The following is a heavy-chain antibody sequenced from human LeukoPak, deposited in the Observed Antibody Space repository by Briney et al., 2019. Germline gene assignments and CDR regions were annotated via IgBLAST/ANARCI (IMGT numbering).Heavy chain of an antibody. CDR2: ISSSSSYI. D-gene: IGHD3-3*01. Sequence: GGSLRLSCAASGFTFSSYSMNWVRQAPGKGLEWVSSISSSSSYIYYADSVKGRFTISRDNAKNSLYLQMNSLRAEDTAVYYCARVGNYDFWSGYYGVDAFDIWGQGTMVTVSS. V-gene: IGHV3-21*01. J-gene: IGHJ3*02. CDR1: GFTFSSYS. CDR3: ARVGNYDFWSGYYGVDAFDI.